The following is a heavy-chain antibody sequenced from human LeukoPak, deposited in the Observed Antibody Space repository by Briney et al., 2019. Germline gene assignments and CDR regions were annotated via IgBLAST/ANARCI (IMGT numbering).Heavy chain of an antibody. D-gene: IGHD1-14*01. J-gene: IGHJ5*02. CDR2: IKEDGSQK. CDR3: ESTRGP. Sequence: GGSLRLSCAASGFRRAGEWMRGVRQAPGKGLERVATIKEDGSQKYYVDSVEGRFTISIDKAKSSVNLQMSSLRADDTALHHCESTRGPWGQGTPVTVSS. V-gene: IGHV3-7*01. CDR1: GFRRAGEW.